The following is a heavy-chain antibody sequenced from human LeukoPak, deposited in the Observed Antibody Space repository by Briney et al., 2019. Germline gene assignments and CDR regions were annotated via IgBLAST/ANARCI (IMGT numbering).Heavy chain of an antibody. D-gene: IGHD5-18*01. Sequence: GGSLRLSCAGSGFAFSSSWMHWVRQAPGKGLVWVSRMNSDGTTTNYADSVKGRFTISRDTSKNTLYLQMNSLRAEDTAVYYCARDRHTTMDNFFDYWGQGTLVTVSS. CDR3: ARDRHTTMDNFFDY. CDR2: MNSDGTTT. V-gene: IGHV3-74*01. CDR1: GFAFSSSW. J-gene: IGHJ4*02.